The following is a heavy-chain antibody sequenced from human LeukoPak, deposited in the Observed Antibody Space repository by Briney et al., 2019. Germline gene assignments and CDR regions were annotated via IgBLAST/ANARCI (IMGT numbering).Heavy chain of an antibody. CDR3: ARGKGSESGYDYFLDY. J-gene: IGHJ4*02. D-gene: IGHD5-12*01. CDR2: FSYDGSSK. Sequence: GGSLRLSCAASGFTFSSYAMHWVRQAPGKGLEWVTLFSYDGSSKYYADSVRGRFPISRDNSENTLYLQMNSLRADDSAVYYCARGKGSESGYDYFLDYWGQGTLVTVPS. V-gene: IGHV3-30-3*01. CDR1: GFTFSSYA.